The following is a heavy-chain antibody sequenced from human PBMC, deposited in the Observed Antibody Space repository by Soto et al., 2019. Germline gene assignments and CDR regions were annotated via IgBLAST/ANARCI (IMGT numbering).Heavy chain of an antibody. J-gene: IGHJ4*02. CDR2: ISYDGSNK. Sequence: GGSLRLSCAASGFTFSSYGMHWVRQAPGKGLEWVAVISYDGSNKYYADSVKGRFTISRDNSKNTLYLQMNSLRAEDTAVYYCAKDMRGYCSSTSCYTIDYWGQGTLVTVSS. CDR3: AKDMRGYCSSTSCYTIDY. D-gene: IGHD2-2*01. V-gene: IGHV3-30*18. CDR1: GFTFSSYG.